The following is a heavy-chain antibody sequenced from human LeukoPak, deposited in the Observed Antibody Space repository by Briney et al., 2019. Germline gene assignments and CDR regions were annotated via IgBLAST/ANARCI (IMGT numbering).Heavy chain of an antibody. D-gene: IGHD2-2*01. V-gene: IGHV3-43*02. CDR2: ISGDGGST. CDR1: GFTFDDYA. J-gene: IGHJ3*02. Sequence: PGGSLRLSCAASGFTFDDYAMHWVRQAPGKGLEWVSLISGDGGSTYYADSVKGRFTISRDNSKNTLYTQMNSLRAEDAAVYYCAKCGTTCYANAFYIWGQGTMVTVSS. CDR3: AKCGTTCYANAFYI.